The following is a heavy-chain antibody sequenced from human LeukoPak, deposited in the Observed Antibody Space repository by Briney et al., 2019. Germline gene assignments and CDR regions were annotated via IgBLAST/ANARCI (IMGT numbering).Heavy chain of an antibody. V-gene: IGHV3-30-3*01. CDR2: ISYDGSNK. J-gene: IGHJ6*02. CDR1: GFTFSSYA. CDR3: ARGPSGWYYYYGMDV. Sequence: GRSLRLSCAASGFTFSSYAMHWVRQAPGKGLEWVAVISYDGSNKYYADSVKGRFTISRDSSKNTLYLQMNSLRAEDTAVYYCARGPSGWYYYYGMDVWGQGTTVTVSS. D-gene: IGHD6-19*01.